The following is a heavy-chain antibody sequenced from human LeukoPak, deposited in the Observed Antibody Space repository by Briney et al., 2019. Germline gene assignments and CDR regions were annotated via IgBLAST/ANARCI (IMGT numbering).Heavy chain of an antibody. CDR1: GGSFSGYY. D-gene: IGHD1-26*01. CDR2: INHSGST. CDR3: ARGGIVGATRRFDP. V-gene: IGHV4-34*01. J-gene: IGHJ5*02. Sequence: PSETLSLTCAVYGGSFSGYYWSWIRQPPGKGLEWIGEINHSGSTDYNPSLKSRVTISVDTSKNQFSLKLSSVTAADTAVYYCARGGIVGATRRFDPWGQGTLVTVSS.